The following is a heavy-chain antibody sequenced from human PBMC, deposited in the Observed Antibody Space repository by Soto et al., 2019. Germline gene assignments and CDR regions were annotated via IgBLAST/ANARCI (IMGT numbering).Heavy chain of an antibody. CDR1: GGSISSGDYY. Sequence: SETLSLSCTVSGGSISSGDYYWCWIRQPPGKGLEWIGYIYYSGSTYYNPSLKSRVTISVDTSKNQFSLKLSSVTAADTAVYYCARDGFGDYGFGECNAFDIWGQGTMVTVSS. V-gene: IGHV4-30-4*01. D-gene: IGHD3-10*01. CDR2: IYYSGST. CDR3: ARDGFGDYGFGECNAFDI. J-gene: IGHJ3*02.